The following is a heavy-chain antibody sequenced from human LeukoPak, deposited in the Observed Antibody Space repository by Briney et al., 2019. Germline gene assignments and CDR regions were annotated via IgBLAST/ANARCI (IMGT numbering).Heavy chain of an antibody. CDR2: IYYSGST. CDR3: SRDRGASSSYSYYMHV. D-gene: IGHD2-15*01. J-gene: IGHJ6*03. Sequence: PSETLSLTCTVSGGSISSYYWSWIRQPPGKGLEWIGYIYYSGSTNYNPSLKSRVTISVDTSKNQFSLKLSSVTAADTAVYYCSRDRGASSSYSYYMHVWAKGTTVTISS. CDR1: GGSISSYY. V-gene: IGHV4-59*01.